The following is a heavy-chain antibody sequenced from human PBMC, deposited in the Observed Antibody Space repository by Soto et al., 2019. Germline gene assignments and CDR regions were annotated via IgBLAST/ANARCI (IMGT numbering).Heavy chain of an antibody. CDR2: TRSRSNNYAT. CDR1: GFTFSDSA. Sequence: EVQLVESGGGLVHPGGSLKLSCAASGFTFSDSAMHWVRQAPGKGLEWVGRTRSRSNNYATEYGASVKGRFTISRDASKKTVYLQMNSLKPEDTAMYYCIRRVQVNVVENDAYDLWGQGIMVTVSS. V-gene: IGHV3-73*01. J-gene: IGHJ3*01. CDR3: IRRVQVNVVENDAYDL. D-gene: IGHD2-15*01.